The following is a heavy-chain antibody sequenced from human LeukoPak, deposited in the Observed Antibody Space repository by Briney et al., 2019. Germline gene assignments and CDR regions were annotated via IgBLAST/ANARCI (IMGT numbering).Heavy chain of an antibody. J-gene: IGHJ4*02. D-gene: IGHD1-26*01. CDR2: INSDGSTT. CDR1: GFTFSRYW. V-gene: IGHV3-74*01. Sequence: GGSLRLSCAASGFTFSRYWMYWVRQAPGKRLVFVSRINSDGSTTNYAGSVKGRFTISRDNAKNTLYLQMDSLRDEDTAVYYCASELVVGYWGLGTLVTVSS. CDR3: ASELVVGY.